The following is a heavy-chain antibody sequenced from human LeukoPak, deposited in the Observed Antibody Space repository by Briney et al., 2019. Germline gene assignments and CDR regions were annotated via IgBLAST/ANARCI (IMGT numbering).Heavy chain of an antibody. D-gene: IGHD5-24*01. CDR2: INPDSGAT. CDR3: ARGWGDGYNSNDY. CDR1: GYSFTGSY. Sequence: ASVKVSCKASGYSFTGSYMHWVRQAPGQGLEWMGRINPDSGATDSAQKFQGRVAMTRDTSISTAYMELSRLRFDDTAVYYCARGWGDGYNSNDYWGQGTLVTVSS. V-gene: IGHV1-2*06. J-gene: IGHJ4*02.